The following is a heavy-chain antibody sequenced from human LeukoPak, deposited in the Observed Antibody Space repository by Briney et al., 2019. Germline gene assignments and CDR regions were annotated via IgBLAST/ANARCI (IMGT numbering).Heavy chain of an antibody. CDR3: AREVVVAATPKWFDP. Sequence: PGGSLRLSCAASGFPFSSYGMHWVRQAPGKGLEWVAFIWHDGSKKYYADSVKGRFTISRDNSKNTLYLQMSSLRAEDTAVYYCAREVVVAATPKWFDPWGQGTLVAVSS. CDR1: GFPFSSYG. D-gene: IGHD6-19*01. CDR2: IWHDGSKK. V-gene: IGHV3-33*01. J-gene: IGHJ5*02.